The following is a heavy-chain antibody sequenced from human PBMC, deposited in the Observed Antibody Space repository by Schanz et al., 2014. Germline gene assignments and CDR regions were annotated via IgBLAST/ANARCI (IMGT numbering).Heavy chain of an antibody. CDR1: GFTFSSYA. Sequence: EVQLLESGGGLVQPGGSLRLSCAASGFTFSSYAMSWVRQAPGKGLEWVSAISGSGETTYYADSVKGRFTISRDNSKNALYLQMNSLRAQDTEVYYCASRITGTHNSPYYHGMDVWGQGTTVTVSS. CDR3: ASRITGTHNSPYYHGMDV. D-gene: IGHD1-20*01. J-gene: IGHJ6*02. CDR2: ISGSGETT. V-gene: IGHV3-23*01.